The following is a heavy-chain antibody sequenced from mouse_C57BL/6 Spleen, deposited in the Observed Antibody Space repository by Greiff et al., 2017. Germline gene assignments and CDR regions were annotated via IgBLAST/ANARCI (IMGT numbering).Heavy chain of an antibody. Sequence: EVKLMESGGGLVKPGGSLKFSCAASGFTFSDYGMHWVRQAPEKGLEWVAYISSGSSTIYYADTVKGRFTISRDNAENTLFLQMTSLGSEDTAMYYCASFAYWGQGTLVTVSA. J-gene: IGHJ3*01. CDR3: ASFAY. CDR1: GFTFSDYG. V-gene: IGHV5-17*01. CDR2: ISSGSSTI.